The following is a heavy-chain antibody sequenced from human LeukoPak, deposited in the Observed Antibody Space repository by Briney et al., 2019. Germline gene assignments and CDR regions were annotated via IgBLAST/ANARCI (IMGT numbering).Heavy chain of an antibody. V-gene: IGHV1-2*02. CDR1: GYTFTGYY. D-gene: IGHD1-26*01. J-gene: IGHJ4*02. CDR3: ARDVRRSGSPTFGY. CDR2: INPNSGGT. Sequence: GASVKVSCKATGYTFTGYYMHWVRQAPGQGLEWMGWINPNSGGTNYAQKFQGRVTMTRDTSISTAYMELSRLRSDDTAVYYCARDVRRSGSPTFGYWGQGTLVTVSS.